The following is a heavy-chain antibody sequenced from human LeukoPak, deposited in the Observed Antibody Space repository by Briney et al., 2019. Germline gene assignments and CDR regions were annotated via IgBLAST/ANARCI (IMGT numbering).Heavy chain of an antibody. J-gene: IGHJ4*02. Sequence: SQTLSLTCAIYGGSFTGYYWGWNRHPPGTWLECIGSIYYSGSTYYNPSLKSRVYISVDTSKNQCSLKLSSVTAADTAVYYCARHRDGYKLPFDYWGQGTLVTVSS. CDR3: ARHRDGYKLPFDY. CDR2: IYYSGST. V-gene: IGHV4-38-2*01. D-gene: IGHD5-24*01. CDR1: GGSFTGYY.